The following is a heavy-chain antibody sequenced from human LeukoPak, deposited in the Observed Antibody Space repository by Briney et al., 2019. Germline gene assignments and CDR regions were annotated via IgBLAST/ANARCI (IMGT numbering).Heavy chain of an antibody. Sequence: PSETLSLTCAVYGGSFSGYYWSWIRQPPGKGLEWIGEINHSGSTNYNPSLKSRVTISVDTSKNQFSLKLSSVTAADTAVYYCASSIKAAVLDYWGQGTLVTVS. D-gene: IGHD6-13*01. CDR3: ASSIKAAVLDY. J-gene: IGHJ4*02. CDR2: INHSGST. CDR1: GGSFSGYY. V-gene: IGHV4-34*01.